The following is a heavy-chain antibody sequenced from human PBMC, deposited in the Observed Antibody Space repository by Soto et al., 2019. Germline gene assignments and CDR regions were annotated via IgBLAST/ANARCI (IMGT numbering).Heavy chain of an antibody. Sequence: QVQVLQSGAEVKKPGASEEVSCKASEYTFTSYTLHWVRQAPGQRLEWMGWINGGNGNTKYSQKFQGRVTITRDTSASTAYMELSSLRSDDTAVYYCARELPGLYYFDFWGPGTLVTVSS. V-gene: IGHV1-3*01. CDR3: ARELPGLYYFDF. J-gene: IGHJ4*02. CDR1: EYTFTSYT. D-gene: IGHD4-17*01. CDR2: INGGNGNT.